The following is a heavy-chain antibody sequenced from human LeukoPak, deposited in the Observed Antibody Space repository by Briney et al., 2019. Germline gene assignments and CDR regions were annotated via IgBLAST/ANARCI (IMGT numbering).Heavy chain of an antibody. CDR2: IRHDGSNK. CDR3: AKGYCSSTTCSVDY. Sequence: PGGSLRLSCPASGFTFSSYGMHWVRQAPGKGLEWVAFIRHDGSNKYYADSVKGRFTISRDNSKNPLYLQMNSLRAEDTAVYYCAKGYCSSTTCSVDYWGQGTLVTVSS. V-gene: IGHV3-30*02. J-gene: IGHJ4*02. D-gene: IGHD2-2*01. CDR1: GFTFSSYG.